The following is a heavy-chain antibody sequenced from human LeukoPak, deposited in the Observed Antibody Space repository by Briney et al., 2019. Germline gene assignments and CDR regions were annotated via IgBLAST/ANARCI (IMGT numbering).Heavy chain of an antibody. CDR3: ASDVDTAMAQLDY. D-gene: IGHD5-18*01. CDR1: GFTFSSYS. V-gene: IGHV3-21*01. J-gene: IGHJ4*02. Sequence: GGSLRLSCAASGFTFSSYSMNWVRQAPGKGLEWVSSISSSSSYIYYADSVKGRFTISRDNAKNSLYLQMNSLRAEDTAVYYCASDVDTAMAQLDYWGQGTLVTVSS. CDR2: ISSSSSYI.